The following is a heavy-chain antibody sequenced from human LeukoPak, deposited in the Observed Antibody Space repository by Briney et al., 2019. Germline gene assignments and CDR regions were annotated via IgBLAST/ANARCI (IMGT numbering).Heavy chain of an antibody. J-gene: IGHJ4*02. V-gene: IGHV3-23*01. CDR1: GFTFSSYD. D-gene: IGHD6-19*01. CDR3: AKNTLRAVAGLYYFDY. Sequence: GGSLRLSCAASGFTFSSYDMSWVRQAPGQGLEWISGISASGNSPYYADSLKGRFTISRDNSKNTLYLQMNSLRAEDTAVYYCAKNTLRAVAGLYYFDYWGQGTLVTVSS. CDR2: ISASGNSP.